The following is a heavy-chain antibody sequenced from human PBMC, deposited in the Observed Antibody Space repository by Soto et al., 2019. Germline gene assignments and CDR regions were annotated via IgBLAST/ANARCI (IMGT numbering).Heavy chain of an antibody. V-gene: IGHV3-30-3*01. CDR3: ARDKRDLRFLEWSYYYDY. J-gene: IGHJ4*02. CDR2: ISYDGSNK. D-gene: IGHD3-3*01. CDR1: GFTFSSYA. Sequence: HPGGSLRLSCAASGFTFSSYAMHWVRQAPGKGLEWVAVISYDGSNKYYADSVKGRFTISRDNCKNTLYLQMNSLRAEDTAVYYCARDKRDLRFLEWSYYYDYWGQGSLVSVSS.